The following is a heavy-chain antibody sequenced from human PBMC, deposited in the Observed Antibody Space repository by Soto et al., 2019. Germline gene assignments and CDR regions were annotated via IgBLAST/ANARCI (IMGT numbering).Heavy chain of an antibody. CDR1: GGTFSSYT. CDR3: ASSITIFGVVIMALGAFDI. Sequence: SVKVSCKASGGTFSSYTISWVRQAPGQGLEWMGRIIPILGIANYAQKFQGRVTITADKSTSTAYMELSSLRSEDTAVYYCASSITIFGVVIMALGAFDIWGQGTMVTVSS. D-gene: IGHD3-3*01. J-gene: IGHJ3*02. V-gene: IGHV1-69*02. CDR2: IIPILGIA.